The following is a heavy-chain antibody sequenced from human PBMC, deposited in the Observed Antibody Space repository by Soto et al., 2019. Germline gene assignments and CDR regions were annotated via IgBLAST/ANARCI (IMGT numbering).Heavy chain of an antibody. D-gene: IGHD2-2*01. J-gene: IGHJ5*02. CDR1: GFTFSSYS. CDR3: ASGYCSSTSCYPSWFDP. V-gene: IGHV3-48*02. Sequence: LRLSCAASGFTFSSYSMNWVRQAPGKGLEWVSYISSSSSTIYYADSVKGRFTISRDNAKNSLYLQMNSLRDEDTAVYYCASGYCSSTSCYPSWFDPWGQATVVSVS. CDR2: ISSSSSTI.